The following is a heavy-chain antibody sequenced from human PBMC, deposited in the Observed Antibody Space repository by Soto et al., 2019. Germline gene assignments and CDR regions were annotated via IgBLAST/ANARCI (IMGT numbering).Heavy chain of an antibody. V-gene: IGHV4-30-4*01. CDR2: IFYSGTT. CDR1: GDSISSADYY. Sequence: SETLSLTCTVSGDSISSADYYWSWIRQTPGKGLEWIGHIFYSGTTYYNPSLKSRLTISVDTSKNHFSLRLTSVTAADTAVYYCARDLWVEPELYYYGMDVWGQGTTVTV. CDR3: ARDLWVEPELYYYGMDV. D-gene: IGHD1-1*01. J-gene: IGHJ6*02.